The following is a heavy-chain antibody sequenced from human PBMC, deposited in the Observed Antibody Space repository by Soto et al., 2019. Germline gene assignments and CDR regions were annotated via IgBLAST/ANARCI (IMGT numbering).Heavy chain of an antibody. V-gene: IGHV4-30-4*01. CDR2: IFYSGTT. CDR1: GDSISSADYY. Sequence: SETLSLTCTVSGDSISSADYYWSWIRQTPGKGLEWIGHIFYSGTTYYNPSLKSRLTISVDTSKNHFSLRLTSVTAADTAVYYCARDLWVEPELYYYGMDVWGQGTTVTV. CDR3: ARDLWVEPELYYYGMDV. D-gene: IGHD1-1*01. J-gene: IGHJ6*02.